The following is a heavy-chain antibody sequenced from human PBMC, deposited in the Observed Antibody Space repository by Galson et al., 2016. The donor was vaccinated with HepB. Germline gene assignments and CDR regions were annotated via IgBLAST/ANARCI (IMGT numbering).Heavy chain of an antibody. J-gene: IGHJ4*02. Sequence: SLRLSCATSGFSFSDYWMSWVRQAPGKGLEWVANIKGDGSAKYYVDSVRGRFDISRDNAKKSLFLQMNSLRAEDTALYYCAGSWGWLLGHWGQGSLVTVSS. V-gene: IGHV3-7*03. CDR2: IKGDGSAK. CDR3: AGSWGWLLGH. D-gene: IGHD5-18*01. CDR1: GFSFSDYW.